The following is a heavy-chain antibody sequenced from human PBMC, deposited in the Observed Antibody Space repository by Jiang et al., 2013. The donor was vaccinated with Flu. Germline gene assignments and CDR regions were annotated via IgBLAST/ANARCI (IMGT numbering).Heavy chain of an antibody. V-gene: IGHV3-48*01. J-gene: IGHJ4*02. CDR1: IHLQSLS. CDR2: IDSGSGLL. D-gene: IGHD5-24*01. CDR3: ARDPGRTGDGYPIDY. Sequence: PGGPVETLLRSLWIHLQSLSHELGPPGSRKGLEWISYIDSGSGLLYYADSVKGRFTISRDNAKNSLYLQMNSLRAEDTAVYYCARDPGRTGDGYPIDYWGQGTLVTVSS.